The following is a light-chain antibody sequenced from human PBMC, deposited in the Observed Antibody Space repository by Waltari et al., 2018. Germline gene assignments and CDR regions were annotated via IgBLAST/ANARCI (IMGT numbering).Light chain of an antibody. CDR1: SSDVGGYNF. V-gene: IGLV2-14*01. J-gene: IGLJ3*02. CDR2: EVT. Sequence: QSALTQPASVSGSPGQSVTISCTGTSSDVGGYNFVSWYQQHPGRAPKLMIYEVTHRSSGVTTGFSGSKSGDTASLTISGLQAADEAKNYCRSYSSTNTVVVGGGTQLTV. CDR3: RSYSSTNTVV.